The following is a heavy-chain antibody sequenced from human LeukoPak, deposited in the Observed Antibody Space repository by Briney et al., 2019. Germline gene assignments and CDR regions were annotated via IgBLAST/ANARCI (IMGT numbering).Heavy chain of an antibody. CDR2: INSDGSST. J-gene: IGHJ4*02. CDR3: AVSGYSYGPGLDY. V-gene: IGHV3-74*01. D-gene: IGHD5-18*01. Sequence: QPGGSLRLSCAASGFTFSSYWMHWVRQAPGKGLVWVSRINSDGSSTSYADSVKGRFTISRDNAKNTLYLQMNSLRAEDTAVYYRAVSGYSYGPGLDYWGQGTLVTVSS. CDR1: GFTFSSYW.